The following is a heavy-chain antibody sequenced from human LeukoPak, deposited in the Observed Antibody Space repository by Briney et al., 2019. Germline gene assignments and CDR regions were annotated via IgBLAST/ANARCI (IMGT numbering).Heavy chain of an antibody. CDR2: IYYSGST. J-gene: IGHJ5*02. V-gene: IGHV4-59*01. CDR3: ARDFRARIAAAGTGWFDP. Sequence: KPSETLSLTCTVSGGSISSYYWSWIRQPPGKGLEWIGYIYYSGSTNYNPSLKSRVTISVDTSKNQFSLKLSSVIAADTAVYYCARDFRARIAAAGTGWFDPWGQGTLVTVSS. CDR1: GGSISSYY. D-gene: IGHD6-13*01.